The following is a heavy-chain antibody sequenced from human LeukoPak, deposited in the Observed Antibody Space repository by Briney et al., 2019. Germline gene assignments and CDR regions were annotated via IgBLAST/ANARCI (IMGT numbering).Heavy chain of an antibody. CDR3: ARGCPSGWSRYYFDY. V-gene: IGHV4-34*01. CDR2: INHSGST. J-gene: IGHJ4*02. D-gene: IGHD6-19*01. Sequence: PSETLSLTCAVYGGSFSGYYWSWIRQPPGKGLEWIGEINHSGSTNYNPSLKSRVSISVETSKSQFSLKLSSVTAADTAVYYCARGCPSGWSRYYFDYWGQGTLVTVSS. CDR1: GGSFSGYY.